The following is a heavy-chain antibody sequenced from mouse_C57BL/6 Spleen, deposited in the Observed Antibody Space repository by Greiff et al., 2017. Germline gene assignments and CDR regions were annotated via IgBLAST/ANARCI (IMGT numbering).Heavy chain of an antibody. D-gene: IGHD2-4*01. Sequence: QVQLQQPGAELVMPGASVKLSCKASGYTFSSYWMHWVKQRPGQGLEWIGEIDPSDSYTNYNQKFKGKSTLTVDKSSSTAYMQLSSLTSEDSAVYYCASSLDDYDERAWFAYWGQGTLVTVSA. CDR3: ASSLDDYDERAWFAY. CDR2: IDPSDSYT. J-gene: IGHJ3*01. V-gene: IGHV1-69*01. CDR1: GYTFSSYW.